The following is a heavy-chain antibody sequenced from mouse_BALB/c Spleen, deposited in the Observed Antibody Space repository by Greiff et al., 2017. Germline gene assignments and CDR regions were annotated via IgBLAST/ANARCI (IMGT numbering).Heavy chain of an antibody. CDR1: GYTFTDYE. Sequence: QVQLQQSGAELVRPGASVTLSCKASGYTFTDYEMHWMKQTPVHGLEWIGAIDPETGGTAYNQKFKGKATLTADKSSSTAYMELRSLTSEDSAVYYCTGHYYGSSLYFDDWGQGTTLTVSS. CDR2: IDPETGGT. CDR3: TGHYYGSSLYFDD. J-gene: IGHJ2*01. D-gene: IGHD1-1*01. V-gene: IGHV1-15*01.